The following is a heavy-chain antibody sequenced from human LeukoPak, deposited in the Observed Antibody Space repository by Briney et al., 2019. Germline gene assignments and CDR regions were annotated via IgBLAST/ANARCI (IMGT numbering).Heavy chain of an antibody. CDR3: ARDYFASGNSVSDY. V-gene: IGHV3-7*01. CDR1: GFTFSSYW. D-gene: IGHD3-10*01. Sequence: PGGSLRLSCAASGFTFSSYWMSWARQAPGKGLEWVANIKRDGSDKYYVDSVKGRFTISRDNAKNSLYLQMNSLRAEDTAVYYRARDYFASGNSVSDYWGQGTLVTVSS. J-gene: IGHJ4*02. CDR2: IKRDGSDK.